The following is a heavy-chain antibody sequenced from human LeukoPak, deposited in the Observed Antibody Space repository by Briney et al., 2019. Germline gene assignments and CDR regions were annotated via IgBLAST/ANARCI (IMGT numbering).Heavy chain of an antibody. CDR3: ARDRSSGGLAGNWFDP. J-gene: IGHJ5*02. CDR1: GYTFTSYY. CDR2: INPSGGST. Sequence: ASVKVSCKASGYTFTSYYMHWVRQAPGQGLEWMGIINPSGGSTSYAQKFQGRVTMTRDTSTSTVYMELSSLRSEDTAVYYCARDRSSGGLAGNWFDPWGQGTLVTVSS. V-gene: IGHV1-46*01. D-gene: IGHD2-15*01.